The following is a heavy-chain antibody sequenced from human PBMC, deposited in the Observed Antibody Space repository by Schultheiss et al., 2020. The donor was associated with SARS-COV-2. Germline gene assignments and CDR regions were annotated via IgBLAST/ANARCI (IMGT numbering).Heavy chain of an antibody. V-gene: IGHV3-49*04. J-gene: IGHJ4*02. D-gene: IGHD3-22*01. Sequence: GGSLRLSCTASGFTFGDYAMSWVRQAPGKGLEWVGFIRSKAYGGTTEYAASVKGRFTISRDDSKSIAYLQMNSLKTEDTAVYYCAYYYDSSGYYPLDYWGQGTLVTVSS. CDR2: IRSKAYGGTT. CDR1: GFTFGDYA. CDR3: AYYYDSSGYYPLDY.